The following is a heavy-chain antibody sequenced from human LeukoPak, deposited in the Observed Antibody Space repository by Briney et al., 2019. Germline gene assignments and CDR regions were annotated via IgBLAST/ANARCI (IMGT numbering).Heavy chain of an antibody. CDR3: ARDVQSDL. CDR2: MNPNSGSA. V-gene: IGHV1-8*01. CDR1: GYTFTNYD. J-gene: IGHJ5*02. D-gene: IGHD3-10*02. Sequence: ASVKVSCKASGYTFTNYDINWVRQATGQGLEWMEWMNPNSGSAGYSQRFQGRVTMTRDTSISTAYMELSSLRSDDTAVYYCARDVQSDLWGQGTLVTVSS.